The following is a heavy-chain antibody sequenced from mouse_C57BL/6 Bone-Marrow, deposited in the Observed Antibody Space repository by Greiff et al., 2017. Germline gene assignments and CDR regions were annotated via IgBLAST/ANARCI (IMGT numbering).Heavy chain of an antibody. CDR3: TTSTMPT. V-gene: IGHV14-4*01. D-gene: IGHD2-1*01. CDR2: IDPENGDT. Sequence: VQLKQSGAELVRPGASVKLSCTASGFNIKDDYMHWVKQRPEQGLEWIGWIDPENGDTEYASKFQGKATITADTSSNTAYLQLSSLTSEDTAVYYCTTSTMPTRGHGTLVTVSA. J-gene: IGHJ3*01. CDR1: GFNIKDDY.